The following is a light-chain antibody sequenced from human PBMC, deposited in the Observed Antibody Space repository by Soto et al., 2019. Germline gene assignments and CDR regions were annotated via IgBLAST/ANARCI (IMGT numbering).Light chain of an antibody. J-gene: IGKJ5*01. V-gene: IGKV3-20*01. CDR2: GTS. CDR3: QQYGSSPTT. Sequence: ENVLTQSPGTLSLSPGERGTLSCRASQSVGSIYLAWYQQKPGQAPRLLIYGTSKRARGVPDRFSGSGSGADFAFTISRLEPEDFAVYYCQQYGSSPTTFGQGTRLEIK. CDR1: QSVGSIY.